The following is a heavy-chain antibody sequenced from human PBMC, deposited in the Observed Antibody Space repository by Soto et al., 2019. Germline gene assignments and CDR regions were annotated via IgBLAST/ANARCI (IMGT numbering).Heavy chain of an antibody. CDR3: ARGRRTAVTIDY. D-gene: IGHD4-17*01. CDR1: GGSISNYY. Sequence: SETLSLTCTVSGGSISNYYWTWIRQPPGKGLEWIGYIYYSGSTNYNPSLKSRVTISVDTSKNQFSLKLSSVTAADTAVYYCARGRRTAVTIDYWGQGTLVTVS. V-gene: IGHV4-59*12. J-gene: IGHJ4*02. CDR2: IYYSGST.